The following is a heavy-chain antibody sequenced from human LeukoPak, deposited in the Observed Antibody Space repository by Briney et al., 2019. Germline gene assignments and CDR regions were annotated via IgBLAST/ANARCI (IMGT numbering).Heavy chain of an antibody. CDR2: LHPNGGA. CDR1: SDSFSLYY. V-gene: IGHV4-4*07. J-gene: IGHJ5*02. D-gene: IGHD3-22*01. Sequence: SETLSLTCNVSSDSFSLYYWSWIRQPAGKGLEWIGRLHPNGGANYNPSLRSRVTLSGDTSKKQVFLRLTAVTAADTAVYYCARVIGVNDKYFDPWGQGIPVTVTS. CDR3: ARVIGVNDKYFDP.